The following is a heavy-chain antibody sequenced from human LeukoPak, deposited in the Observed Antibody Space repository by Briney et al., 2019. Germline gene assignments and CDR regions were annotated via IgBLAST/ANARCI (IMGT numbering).Heavy chain of an antibody. CDR3: ARVNPDQRYCSGGSCGGYYWFDP. CDR1: GYTFTSYG. V-gene: IGHV1-18*01. Sequence: ASVKVSCKASGYTFTSYGISWVRQAPGQGLEWMGWIGAYNGNTNYAQKLQGRVTMTTDTSTSTAYMELRSLRSDDTAVYYCARVNPDQRYCSGGSCGGYYWFDPWGQGTLVTVSS. J-gene: IGHJ5*02. D-gene: IGHD2-15*01. CDR2: IGAYNGNT.